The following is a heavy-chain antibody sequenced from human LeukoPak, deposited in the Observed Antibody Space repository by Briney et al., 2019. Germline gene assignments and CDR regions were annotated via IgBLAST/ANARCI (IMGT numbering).Heavy chain of an antibody. J-gene: IGHJ4*02. Sequence: ASVKVSCKASGYTFTSYYMHWVRQAPGQGLEWMGIINPSGGSTSYARKFQGRVTMTRDTSTSTVYMELSSLRSEDTAVYYCARAGIVGQKDYWGQGTLVTVSS. D-gene: IGHD1-26*01. CDR3: ARAGIVGQKDY. V-gene: IGHV1-46*01. CDR1: GYTFTSYY. CDR2: INPSGGST.